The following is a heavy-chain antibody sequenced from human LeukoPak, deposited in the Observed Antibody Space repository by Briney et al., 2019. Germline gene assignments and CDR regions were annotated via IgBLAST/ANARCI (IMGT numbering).Heavy chain of an antibody. CDR3: TTLYDRSSFP. D-gene: IGHD3-22*01. Sequence: TGGSLRLSCAASGFTFTNAWMSWVRQAPGKGLEWLGRIKSNTDGGTTDYAAPVEGRFTISRDDSKNTLYLQMNSLKTEDTAVYYCTTLYDRSSFPWGQGTMVTVSS. V-gene: IGHV3-15*01. CDR2: IKSNTDGGTT. CDR1: GFTFTNAW. J-gene: IGHJ3*01.